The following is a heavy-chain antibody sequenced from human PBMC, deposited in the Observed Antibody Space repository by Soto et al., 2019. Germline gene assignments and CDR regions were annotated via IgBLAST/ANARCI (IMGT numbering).Heavy chain of an antibody. CDR2: IYYSGST. D-gene: IGHD1-7*01. CDR1: GGSITRYY. V-gene: IGHV4-59*01. J-gene: IGHJ4*02. Sequence: SETLSLTCTVSGGSITRYYWSWIQQPPGKGLEGIGYIYYSGSTNYNPSLKSRVTISVDTSKNQFSLKLSSVTAADTAVYYCARLRDLTGTTYFDDWAQGTLVTVSS. CDR3: ARLRDLTGTTYFDD.